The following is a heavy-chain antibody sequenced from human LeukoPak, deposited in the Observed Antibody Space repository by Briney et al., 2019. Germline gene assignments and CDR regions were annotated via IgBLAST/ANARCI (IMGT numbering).Heavy chain of an antibody. CDR2: ISYSGST. J-gene: IGHJ4*02. D-gene: IGHD1-26*01. CDR3: ARGGSYPTRNDY. V-gene: IGHV4-39*07. CDR1: GGSISRSSYH. Sequence: SETLSLTCTVSGGSISRSSYHWGWIRQPPGKGLEWIGTISYSGSTYYNPSLKSRVTISVDTSKNQFSLKLSSVTAADTAVFYCARGGSYPTRNDYWGQGTLVTVSS.